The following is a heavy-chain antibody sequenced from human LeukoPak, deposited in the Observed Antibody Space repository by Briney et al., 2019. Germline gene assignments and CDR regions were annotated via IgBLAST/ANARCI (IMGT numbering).Heavy chain of an antibody. CDR3: ATYRQVLLPFES. J-gene: IGHJ4*02. Sequence: GGSLRLSCEASGFPFGTFWMSWVRQAPGKGLEWVANINQGGSQISYVDSVRGRFTISRDKSKSTLSLQMNSLRAEDTAIYYCATYRQVLLPFESWGQGTLVTVSS. CDR1: GFPFGTFW. V-gene: IGHV3-7*03. D-gene: IGHD2-8*02. CDR2: INQGGSQI.